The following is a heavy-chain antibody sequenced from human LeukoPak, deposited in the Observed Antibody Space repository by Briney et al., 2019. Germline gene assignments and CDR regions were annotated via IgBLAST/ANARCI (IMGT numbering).Heavy chain of an antibody. CDR2: IYYSGST. V-gene: IGHV4-34*01. J-gene: IGHJ6*03. CDR3: ARVRPWFGELSGGVYYMDV. D-gene: IGHD3-10*01. CDR1: GGSFSGYY. Sequence: SETLSLTCAVYGGSFSGYYWSWIRQPPGKGLEWIGSIYYSGSTYYNPSLKSRVTISVDTSKNQFSLKLSSVTAADTAVYYCARVRPWFGELSGGVYYMDVWGKGTTVTVSS.